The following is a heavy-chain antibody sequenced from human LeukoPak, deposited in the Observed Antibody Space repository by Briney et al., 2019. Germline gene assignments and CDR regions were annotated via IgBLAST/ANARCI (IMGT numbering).Heavy chain of an antibody. V-gene: IGHV1-18*01. CDR1: GYTFTSYG. D-gene: IGHD3-22*01. Sequence: ASVKVSCKXSGYTFTSYGISWVRQAPGQGLEWMGWISAYNGNTNYAQKLQGRVTMTTDTSTSTAYMELRSLRSDDTAVYYCAREPNYYDSSGYYEIDYWGQGTLVTVSS. CDR3: AREPNYYDSSGYYEIDY. CDR2: ISAYNGNT. J-gene: IGHJ4*02.